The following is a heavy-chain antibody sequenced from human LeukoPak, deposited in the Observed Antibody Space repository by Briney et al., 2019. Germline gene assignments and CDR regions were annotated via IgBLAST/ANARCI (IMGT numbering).Heavy chain of an antibody. V-gene: IGHV4-61*01. CDR2: IYYSGST. J-gene: IGHJ4*02. D-gene: IGHD6-13*01. CDR1: GGSVSSGSYY. Sequence: SQTLSLTCTVSGGSVSSGSYYWSWIRQPPGTGLEWIGYIYYSGSTNYNPSLKSRVTISVDTSKNQFSLKLSSVTAADTAVYYCAREYPIAAAGHFDYWGQGTLVTVSS. CDR3: AREYPIAAAGHFDY.